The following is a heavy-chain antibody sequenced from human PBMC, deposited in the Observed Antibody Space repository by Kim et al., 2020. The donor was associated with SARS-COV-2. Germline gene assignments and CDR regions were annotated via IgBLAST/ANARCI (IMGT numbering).Heavy chain of an antibody. V-gene: IGHV4-59*13. D-gene: IGHD3-9*01. CDR3: ARENFAFYGMAV. CDR1: GGSISTYY. CDR2: ISSSGST. Sequence: SETLSLTCTVSGGSISTYYWSWIRQPPGKGLEWIGYISSSGSTSYNPSLKTRVTISVDTSKNQFSLNLNSVTAADTAVYYCARENFAFYGMAVWGQGTTVSVSS. J-gene: IGHJ6*02.